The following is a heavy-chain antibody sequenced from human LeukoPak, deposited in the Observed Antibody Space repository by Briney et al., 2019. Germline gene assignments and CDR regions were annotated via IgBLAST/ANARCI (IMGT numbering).Heavy chain of an antibody. CDR3: ASSIPAAGPPFDY. J-gene: IGHJ4*02. V-gene: IGHV4-34*01. D-gene: IGHD6-13*01. CDR1: GGSFSGYY. Sequence: SETLSLTCAVYGGSFSGYYWSWIRQPPGKGLEWIGEINHSGSTNYNPSLKSRVTISVDTSKNQFSLKLSPVTAADTAGYYCASSIPAAGPPFDYWGQGTLVTVSS. CDR2: INHSGST.